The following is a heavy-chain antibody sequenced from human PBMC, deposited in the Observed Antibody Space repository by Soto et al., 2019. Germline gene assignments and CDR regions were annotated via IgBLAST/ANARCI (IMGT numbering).Heavy chain of an antibody. CDR1: GYSISSGYY. CDR2: IYHSGST. CDR3: ARDYGSGSYYDY. D-gene: IGHD3-10*01. J-gene: IGHJ4*02. V-gene: IGHV4-38-2*02. Sequence: PSETLSLTCAVSGYSISSGYYWGWTRQPPGKGLEWIGSIYHSGSTYYNPSLKSRVTISVDTSKNQFSLKLSSVTAADTAVYYCARDYGSGSYYDYWGQGTLVTVSS.